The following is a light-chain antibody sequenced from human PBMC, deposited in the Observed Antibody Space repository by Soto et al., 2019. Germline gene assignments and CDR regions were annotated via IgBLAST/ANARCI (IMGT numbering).Light chain of an antibody. CDR2: DAS. V-gene: IGKV1-5*01. CDR1: QSISSW. Sequence: DIQMTQSPSTLSASVGDRVTITCRASQSISSWLAWYQQKPGKAPKLLIYDASSLESGVPSRFSGSGSGTEFTLTISSLQSEDFAAYYCQQYNNWPALTFGGGTKV. J-gene: IGKJ4*01. CDR3: QQYNNWPALT.